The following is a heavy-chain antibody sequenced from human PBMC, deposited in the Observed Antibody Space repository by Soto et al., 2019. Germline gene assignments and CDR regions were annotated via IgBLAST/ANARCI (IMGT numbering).Heavy chain of an antibody. CDR1: GYIFTAYS. CDR2: INPNSGDT. D-gene: IGHD4-17*01. CDR3: AKVLSDYGDYGNGLYYFDY. V-gene: IGHV1-2*02. J-gene: IGHJ4*02. Sequence: AAVKVSCKASGYIFTAYSMHWVRQAPGQGLEWLGWINPNSGDTIYAQKFQDRVTMTCDTSVSTAYLELSSLSSDDTAVYYCAKVLSDYGDYGNGLYYFDYWGQGTLVTVSS.